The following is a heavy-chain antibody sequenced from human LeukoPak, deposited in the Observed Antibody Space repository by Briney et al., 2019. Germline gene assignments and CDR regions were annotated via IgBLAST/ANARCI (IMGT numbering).Heavy chain of an antibody. CDR3: ARGLGVDQIMATITPDFDY. CDR2: INPNSGGT. CDR1: GYTFTGYY. V-gene: IGHV1-2*04. J-gene: IGHJ4*02. Sequence: GASVKVSCKASGYTFTGYYMHWVRQAPGQGLEWMGWINPNSGGTNYAQKFQGWVTMTRDTSISTAYMELSRLRSDDTAVYYCARGLGVDQIMATITPDFDYWGQGTLVTVSS. D-gene: IGHD5-12*01.